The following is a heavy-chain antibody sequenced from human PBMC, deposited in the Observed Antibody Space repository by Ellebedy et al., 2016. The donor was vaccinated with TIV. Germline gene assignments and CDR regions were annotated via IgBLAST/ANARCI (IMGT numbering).Heavy chain of an antibody. Sequence: ASVKVSCXASGYTFTSYGISWVRQAPGQGLEWMGWISAYNGNTNYAQKLQGRVTMTTDTSTSTAYMELRSLRSDDTAVYYCARGPPDCSSTSCPFDYWGQGTLVTVSS. CDR2: ISAYNGNT. CDR1: GYTFTSYG. J-gene: IGHJ4*02. V-gene: IGHV1-18*01. D-gene: IGHD2-2*01. CDR3: ARGPPDCSSTSCPFDY.